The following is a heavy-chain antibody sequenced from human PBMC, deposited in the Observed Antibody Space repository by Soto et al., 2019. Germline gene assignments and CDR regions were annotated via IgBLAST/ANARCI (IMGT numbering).Heavy chain of an antibody. CDR1: GFSFSDHY. V-gene: IGHV3-11*06. CDR3: FRDADRSDSLWFDL. D-gene: IGHD3-16*02. Sequence: SVGSLRLSCVASGFSFSDHYMIWSRQAPGKGLEWVAYISVSSDYINYADSVKGRFTMSRDNGKNSVYLHMNSLRAEDTAVDFCFRDADRSDSLWFDLGGQGTKVSGS. CDR2: ISVSSDYI. J-gene: IGHJ5*02.